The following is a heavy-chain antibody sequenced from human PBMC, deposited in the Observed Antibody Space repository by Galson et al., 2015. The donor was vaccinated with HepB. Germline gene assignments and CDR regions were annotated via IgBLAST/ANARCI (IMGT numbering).Heavy chain of an antibody. J-gene: IGHJ4*02. CDR2: ISGTSDHI. Sequence: SLRLSCAASGFTFGSYAMTWVRQAPGKGLEWVSSISGTSDHIYYPDSVKGRFTISRDNSKSTLYLQMNSLRAEDTALYYCAKANSSAWYGLRYWGQGALVTVSS. CDR1: GFTFGSYA. CDR3: AKANSSAWYGLRY. V-gene: IGHV3-23*01. D-gene: IGHD6-19*01.